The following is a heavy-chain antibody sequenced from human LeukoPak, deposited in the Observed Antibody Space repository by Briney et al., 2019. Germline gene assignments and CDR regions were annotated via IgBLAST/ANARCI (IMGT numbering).Heavy chain of an antibody. CDR2: INPNSGGT. CDR3: ARDEPTNLSIYY. D-gene: IGHD1-14*01. V-gene: IGHV1-2*02. J-gene: IGHJ4*02. CDR1: GYTFTGYY. Sequence: GASVKVSCKASGYTFTGYYMHWVRQAPGPGLEWMGWINPNSGGTNYAQKFQGRVTMTRDTSISTDYMELSRLRSDDTAVYYCARDEPTNLSIYYWGQGTLVTVSS.